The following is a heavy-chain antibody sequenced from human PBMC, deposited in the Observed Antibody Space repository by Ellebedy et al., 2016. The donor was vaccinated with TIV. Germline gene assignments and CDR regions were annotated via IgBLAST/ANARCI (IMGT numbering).Heavy chain of an antibody. V-gene: IGHV1-18*01. CDR2: ISAYNNNG. Sequence: AASVKVSCKASGYNFNNYGVAWVRQAPGQGLEWMGWISAYNNNGNYAQNLEGRVNMTTDTSTSTAYMELRSLRSDETAVYYCAIVDKYCTSFGCYEDYWGQGTLVTVSS. D-gene: IGHD2/OR15-2a*01. CDR1: GYNFNNYG. CDR3: AIVDKYCTSFGCYEDY. J-gene: IGHJ4*02.